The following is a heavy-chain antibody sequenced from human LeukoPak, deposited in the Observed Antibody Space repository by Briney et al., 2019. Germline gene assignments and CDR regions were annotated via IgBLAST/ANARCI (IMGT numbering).Heavy chain of an antibody. CDR1: GGSIGGDH. J-gene: IGHJ4*02. D-gene: IGHD6-19*01. Sequence: SETLSLTCTISGGSIGGDHWSWIRQAPGEGLEWIGYISYTGSTSCNPSLRSRVTISLNTPENQFSLRLTSVTAADTAVYYCARAVTGTSLVDFWGQGTLVAVSS. CDR3: ARAVTGTSLVDF. CDR2: ISYTGST. V-gene: IGHV4-59*08.